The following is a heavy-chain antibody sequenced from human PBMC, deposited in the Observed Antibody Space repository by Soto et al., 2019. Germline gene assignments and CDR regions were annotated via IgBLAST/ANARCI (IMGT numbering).Heavy chain of an antibody. J-gene: IGHJ6*02. CDR2: ISAYNGNT. Sequence: ASVKVSCKASGYTFTSYGISWVRLAPGQGLEWMGWISAYNGNTNYAQKLQGRVTMTTDTSTSTAYMELRSLRSDDTAVYYCARHIVVVTAISGYYYYGMDVWGQGTTVTVSS. D-gene: IGHD2-21*02. CDR1: GYTFTSYG. V-gene: IGHV1-18*04. CDR3: ARHIVVVTAISGYYYYGMDV.